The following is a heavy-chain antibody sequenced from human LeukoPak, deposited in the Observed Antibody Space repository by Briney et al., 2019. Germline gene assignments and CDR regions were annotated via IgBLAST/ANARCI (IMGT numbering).Heavy chain of an antibody. V-gene: IGHV3-66*01. J-gene: IGHJ4*02. CDR2: IYSGGST. CDR1: GFTVSSNY. Sequence: PGGSLRLSCAASGFTVSSNYMSWVRQAPGKGLEWVSVIYSGGSTHYADSVKGRFAISRDNSKNTLYLQMNSLRAEDTAVYYCARFITMVRGRGFDYWGQGTLVTVSS. D-gene: IGHD3-10*01. CDR3: ARFITMVRGRGFDY.